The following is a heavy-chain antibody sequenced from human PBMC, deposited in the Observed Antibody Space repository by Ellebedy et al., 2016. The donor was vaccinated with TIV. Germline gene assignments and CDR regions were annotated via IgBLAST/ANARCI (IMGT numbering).Heavy chain of an antibody. V-gene: IGHV3-7*03. CDR1: GSTFSNYW. CDR3: ARDAYPYAMDV. J-gene: IGHJ6*02. CDR2: IKQDGSEI. Sequence: GESLKISCAVYGSTFSNYWMSWARQAPGKGLEWVATIKQDGSEIHYVDSVKGRFTISRDNAKNSLYLQMNSLRVEDTALYYCARDAYPYAMDVWGQGTTVTVSS. D-gene: IGHD2-2*02.